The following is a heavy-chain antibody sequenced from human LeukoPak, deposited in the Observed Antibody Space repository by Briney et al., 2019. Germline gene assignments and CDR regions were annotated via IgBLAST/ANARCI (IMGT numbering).Heavy chain of an antibody. D-gene: IGHD6-19*01. Sequence: SGPALVKPTQTLTLTCTFSGFSLSTSGMCVSWIRQPPGKALEWLARIDWDDDKYYSTSLKTRLTISKDTSKNQVVLTMTNMDPVDTATYYCARGLSGLGHFDYWGQGTLVTVSS. V-gene: IGHV2-70*11. CDR2: IDWDDDK. CDR3: ARGLSGLGHFDY. CDR1: GFSLSTSGMC. J-gene: IGHJ4*02.